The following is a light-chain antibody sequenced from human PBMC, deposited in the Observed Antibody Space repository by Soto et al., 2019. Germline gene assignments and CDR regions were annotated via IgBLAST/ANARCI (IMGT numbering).Light chain of an antibody. CDR1: QGISSY. Sequence: AIRMTQSPSSFSASTGDRVTITCRASQGISSYLAWYQQKPGKAPKLLIYAASTLQSGVPSRFSGSGSGTDFTLTISCLQSDDFETYYCQQYYSYPRDFGQPTKADI. CDR2: AAS. CDR3: QQYYSYPRD. J-gene: IGKJ2*01. V-gene: IGKV1-8*01.